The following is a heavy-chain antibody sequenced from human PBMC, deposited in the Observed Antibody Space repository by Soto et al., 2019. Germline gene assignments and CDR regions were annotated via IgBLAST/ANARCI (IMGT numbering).Heavy chain of an antibody. CDR2: IIPIVTTP. D-gene: IGHD3-3*01. J-gene: IGHJ6*02. Sequence: QVRLVQSGAEVKKPGSSVKVSCEASGGTFSSYAVTWVRQAPGQGLEWMGGIIPIVTTPNYAQKFQGRLTISADKSTSTSHMEWSRLRSEDTGVYYCASVGYNFWSRYHCYEVEVWGQDTTVIISS. CDR3: ASVGYNFWSRYHCYEVEV. V-gene: IGHV1-69*06. CDR1: GGTFSSYA.